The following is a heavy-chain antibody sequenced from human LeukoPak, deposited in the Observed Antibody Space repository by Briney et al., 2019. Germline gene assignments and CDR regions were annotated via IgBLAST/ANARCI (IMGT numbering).Heavy chain of an antibody. J-gene: IGHJ3*02. Sequence: PSETLSLTCAVSGGSISSYYWSWIRQPPGKGLEWIWYIYYSGSTNYNPSLKSRVTISVDTSKNQFSLKLSSVTAADTAVYYCARARDCSSTSCYGAFDIWGQGTMVTVSS. CDR1: GGSISSYY. V-gene: IGHV4-59*01. D-gene: IGHD2-2*01. CDR2: IYYSGST. CDR3: ARARDCSSTSCYGAFDI.